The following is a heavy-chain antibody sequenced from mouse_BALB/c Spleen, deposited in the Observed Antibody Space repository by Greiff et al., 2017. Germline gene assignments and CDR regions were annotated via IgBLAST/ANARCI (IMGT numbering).Heavy chain of an antibody. CDR2: ILPGSGST. V-gene: IGHV1-9*01. CDR1: GYTFSSYW. Sequence: VKLMESGAELMKPGASVKISCKATGYTFSSYWIEWVKQRPGHGLEWIGEILPGSGSTNYNEKFKGKATFTADTSSNTAYMQLSSLTSEDSAVYYCARGVYGNYAMDYWGQGTSVTVSS. CDR3: ARGVYGNYAMDY. J-gene: IGHJ4*01. D-gene: IGHD2-1*01.